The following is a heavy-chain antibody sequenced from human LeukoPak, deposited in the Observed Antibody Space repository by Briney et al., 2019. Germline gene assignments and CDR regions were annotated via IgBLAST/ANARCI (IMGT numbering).Heavy chain of an antibody. J-gene: IGHJ5*02. Sequence: GGPLELSWEVSGLTFSTYSMNWVGKPPGRGREGISYVRRSGRIRYYADSVKGRFTISRDNAKNSLYLQMNSLRDEDTAVYYCARGVIWFGESPKNWLGPDPWGQGTLVTVSS. V-gene: IGHV3-48*02. CDR1: GLTFSTYS. CDR2: VRRSGRIR. CDR3: ARGVIWFGESPKNWLGPDP. D-gene: IGHD3-10*01.